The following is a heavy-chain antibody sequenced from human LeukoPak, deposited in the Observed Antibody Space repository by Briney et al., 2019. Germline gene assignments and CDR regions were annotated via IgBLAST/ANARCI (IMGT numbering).Heavy chain of an antibody. V-gene: IGHV5-51*01. CDR1: GYSFTSYW. Sequence: GESLKISCKGSGYSFTSYWIGWVRQMPGKGLECMGIIYPGDSDTRYSPSFQGQVTISADKSISTAYLQWSSLKASDTAMYYCARRGSRVGQLLWSHNWFDPWGQGTLVTVSS. D-gene: IGHD2-2*01. J-gene: IGHJ5*02. CDR3: ARRGSRVGQLLWSHNWFDP. CDR2: IYPGDSDT.